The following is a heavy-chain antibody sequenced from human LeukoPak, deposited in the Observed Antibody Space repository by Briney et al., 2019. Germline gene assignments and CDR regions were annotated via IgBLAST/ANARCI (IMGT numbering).Heavy chain of an antibody. CDR3: AKDLWTYYYDSFGTFDI. D-gene: IGHD3-22*01. CDR2: ISGSGGST. Sequence: PGGSLRLSCAASGFTFSSYAMSWVRQAPGKGLEWVSAISGSGGSTYYADSVKGRFTISRDNSKNTLYLQMNSLRAEDTAVYYCAKDLWTYYYDSFGTFDIWGQGTMVTVSS. CDR1: GFTFSSYA. J-gene: IGHJ3*02. V-gene: IGHV3-23*01.